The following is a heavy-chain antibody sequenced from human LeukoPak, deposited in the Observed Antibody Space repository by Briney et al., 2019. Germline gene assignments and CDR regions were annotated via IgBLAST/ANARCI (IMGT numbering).Heavy chain of an antibody. CDR3: AKDSGVLRHFDWLSYFDY. CDR1: GFTFSTYG. Sequence: GGSLRLSCAASGFTFSTYGMSWVRQAPGKGLEWVSTLSTSTTRTYYADSVKGRFTISRDNSKRTLYLQMNSLRAEDTAVYYCAKDSGVLRHFDWLSYFDYWGQGTLVTVSS. J-gene: IGHJ4*02. CDR2: LSTSTTRT. V-gene: IGHV3-23*01. D-gene: IGHD3-9*01.